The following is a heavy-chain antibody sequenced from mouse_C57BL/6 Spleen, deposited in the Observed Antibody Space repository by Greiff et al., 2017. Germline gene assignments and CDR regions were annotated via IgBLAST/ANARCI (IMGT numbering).Heavy chain of an antibody. J-gene: IGHJ4*01. V-gene: IGHV2-5*01. CDR1: GFSLTSYG. D-gene: IGHD2-3*01. Sequence: VQLQESGPGLVQPSQSLSITCTVSGFSLTSYGVHWVRQSPGKGLEWLGVIWRGGSTDYNAAFMSIQSITKDNSKSKVFFKMNRLQAYDTAIYYSAKNRDGYYTGGAMDYWGQGTSVTVSS. CDR2: IWRGGST. CDR3: AKNRDGYYTGGAMDY.